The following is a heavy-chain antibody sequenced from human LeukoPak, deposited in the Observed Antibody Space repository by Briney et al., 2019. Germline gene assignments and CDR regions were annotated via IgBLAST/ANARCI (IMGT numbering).Heavy chain of an antibody. J-gene: IGHJ6*02. V-gene: IGHV4-34*01. D-gene: IGHD3-9*01. CDR2: INHSGST. CDR1: GGSFSGYY. Sequence: PSETLSLTCAVYGGSFSGYYWSWIRQPPGKGLEWIGEINHSGSTNYNPSLKSRVTTSVDTSKNQFSLKLSSVTAADTAVYYCARGRRAHFDWFGKYGMDVWGQGTTVTVSS. CDR3: ARGRRAHFDWFGKYGMDV.